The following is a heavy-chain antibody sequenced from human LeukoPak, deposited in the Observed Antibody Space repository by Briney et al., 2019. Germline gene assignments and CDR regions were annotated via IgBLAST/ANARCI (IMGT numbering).Heavy chain of an antibody. D-gene: IGHD2-15*01. CDR1: GYSISSGYY. Sequence: SETLSLTCTVSGYSISSGYYWGWIRQPPGKGLEWIGSIYHSGSTYYNPSLKSRVTMSIDTSKNQFSLKLSSVTAADTAVYYCARGRYCGSVSCYLDYWGQGTLVTVSS. CDR2: IYHSGST. J-gene: IGHJ4*02. V-gene: IGHV4-38-2*02. CDR3: ARGRYCGSVSCYLDY.